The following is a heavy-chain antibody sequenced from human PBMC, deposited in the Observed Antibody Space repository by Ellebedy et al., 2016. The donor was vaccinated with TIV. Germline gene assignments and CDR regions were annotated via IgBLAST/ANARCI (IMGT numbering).Heavy chain of an antibody. CDR1: GGTFSSYA. V-gene: IGHV1-2*02. CDR3: ATLPYISRSSAY. J-gene: IGHJ4*02. CDR2: IYPNNGDT. Sequence: ASVKVSCKASGGTFSSYAISWARQAPGQGLEWMGWIYPNNGDTTYAQKFQGRVTMTSDTSTTAAYMELNSLRYDDTAVYYCATLPYISRSSAYWGQGTLVTISS. D-gene: IGHD3-16*01.